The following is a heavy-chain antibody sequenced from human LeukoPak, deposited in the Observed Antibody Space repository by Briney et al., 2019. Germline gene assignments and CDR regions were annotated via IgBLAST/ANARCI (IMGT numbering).Heavy chain of an antibody. D-gene: IGHD3-22*01. V-gene: IGHV3-48*01. CDR3: AREAYYDSSGYYDAFDI. CDR1: GFTFSSYS. CDR2: ISSSSSTI. Sequence: GGSLRLSCAASGFTFSSYSMNWVRQAPGKGVEWVSYISSSSSTIYYADSLKGRFTLSRDNAKNSLYLQMNSMSAEATAVSSCAREAYYDSSGYYDAFDIWGQGTMVTVSS. J-gene: IGHJ3*02.